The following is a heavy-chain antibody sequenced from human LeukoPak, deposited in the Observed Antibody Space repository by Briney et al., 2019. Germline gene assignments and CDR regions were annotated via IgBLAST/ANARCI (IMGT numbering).Heavy chain of an antibody. CDR2: INHSGST. Sequence: PSETLSLTCAAYGGSFSGYYWSWIRQPPGKGLEWIGEINHSGSTIYNPSLKSRVTISVDTSKNQFSLKLSSVTAADTAVYYCARGGYYDSSGYYLSDYFDYWGQGTLVTVSS. CDR3: ARGGYYDSSGYYLSDYFDY. D-gene: IGHD3-22*01. V-gene: IGHV4-34*01. CDR1: GGSFSGYY. J-gene: IGHJ4*02.